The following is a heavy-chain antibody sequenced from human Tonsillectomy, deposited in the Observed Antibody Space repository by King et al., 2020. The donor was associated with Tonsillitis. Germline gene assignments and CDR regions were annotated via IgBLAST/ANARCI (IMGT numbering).Heavy chain of an antibody. V-gene: IGHV1-46*01. D-gene: IGHD2-2*01. J-gene: IGHJ4*02. CDR1: GHTFSTFY. Sequence: QLVQSGAEVKKPGASVKLSCKASGHTFSTFYMNWVRQAPGQGLEWMGIINPSGSGTTYAQKFQGRLIMTRDTSTGTVYMELSSLTSDDTAVYYCARRRSAADDPFDYWGLGTLVTVTS. CDR2: INPSGSGT. CDR3: ARRRSAADDPFDY.